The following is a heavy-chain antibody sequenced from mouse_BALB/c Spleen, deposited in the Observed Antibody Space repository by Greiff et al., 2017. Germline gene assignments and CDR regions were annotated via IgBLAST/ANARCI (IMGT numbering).Heavy chain of an antibody. D-gene: IGHD4-1*02. CDR2: ISSGGST. CDR3: ARGQLWYCDV. J-gene: IGHJ1*01. CDR1: GFTFSSYA. Sequence: EVKLVESGGGLVKPGGSLKLSCAASGFTFSSYAMSWVRQTPEKRLEWVASISSGGSTYSPDSVKGRFTISRDNARNILYLQMSSLRSEDTAMYDCARGQLWYCDVWGAGTTVTVSS. V-gene: IGHV5-6-5*01.